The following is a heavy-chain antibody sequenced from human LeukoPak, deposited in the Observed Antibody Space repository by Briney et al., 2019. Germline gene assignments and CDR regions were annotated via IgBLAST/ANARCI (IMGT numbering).Heavy chain of an antibody. Sequence: SETLSLTCTVSGGSISSSSYYWGWIRQPPGKGLEWIGSIYYSGSTYYNPSLKSRVTISVDTSKNQFSLKLSSVTAADTAVYYCARAGPVRFGELLPPFDYWGQGTLVTVSS. CDR2: IYYSGST. CDR1: GGSISSSSYY. J-gene: IGHJ4*02. CDR3: ARAGPVRFGELLPPFDY. D-gene: IGHD3-10*01. V-gene: IGHV4-39*07.